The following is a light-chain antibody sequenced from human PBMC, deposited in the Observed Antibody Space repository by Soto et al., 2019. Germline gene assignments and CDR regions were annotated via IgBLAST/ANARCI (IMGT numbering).Light chain of an antibody. CDR1: QSVNSY. J-gene: IGKJ5*01. Sequence: EIVLTQSPGTLSLSPGDRATLSCRASQSVNSYLAWYQQKPGQAPRLLIYDASNRATGIPARFSGSGSGTDFTLTISRLEPEDFAVYYCQQRSNWPPITFGQGTRLEI. CDR2: DAS. CDR3: QQRSNWPPIT. V-gene: IGKV3-11*01.